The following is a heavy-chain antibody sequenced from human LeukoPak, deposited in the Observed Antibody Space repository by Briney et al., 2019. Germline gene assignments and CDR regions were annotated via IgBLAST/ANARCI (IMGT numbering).Heavy chain of an antibody. CDR3: AKLGYDSSGSPRLVDY. D-gene: IGHD3-22*01. J-gene: IGHJ4*02. CDR1: GFTFGSYG. Sequence: SLRLSCVASGFTFGSYGMHWVRQAPGKGLEWVAFGSYDGSKKYYADSLKGRFSISRDNSKSTLDLQMNSLRPEDTALYYCAKLGYDSSGSPRLVDYWGQGTLVTVFS. V-gene: IGHV3-30*18. CDR2: GSYDGSKK.